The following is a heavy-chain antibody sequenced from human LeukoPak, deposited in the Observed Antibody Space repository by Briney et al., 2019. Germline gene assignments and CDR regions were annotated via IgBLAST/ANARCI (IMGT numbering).Heavy chain of an antibody. J-gene: IGHJ3*01. CDR2: IYYSGYT. CDR3: ARPDYYCSGTSCYGAFDV. Sequence: PSETLSLTCTVSGGSISGSSYYWGWIRQPPGKGLEWIGNIYYSGYTHYNPSLKSRVTISVDRSKNQFSLNLTSVSAADTAVYYCARPDYYCSGTSCYGAFDVWAKGHWSPSLQ. V-gene: IGHV4-39*07. CDR1: GGSISGSSYY. D-gene: IGHD2-2*01.